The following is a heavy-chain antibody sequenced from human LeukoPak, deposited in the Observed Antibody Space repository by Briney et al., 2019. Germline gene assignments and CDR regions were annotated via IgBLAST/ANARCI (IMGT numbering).Heavy chain of an antibody. CDR2: IYADGKT. J-gene: IGHJ6*03. Sequence: GGSLRLSCAASGFTLSTYYMSWVRQAPGKGLEWVSVIYADGKTYYADSVKGRFTISRDNSKNTVYLQLNSLRAEDTAEYYCARSTYYNFWSGSYDYYYYMDVWGQGTTVTVSS. CDR3: ARSTYYNFWSGSYDYYYYMDV. CDR1: GFTLSTYY. D-gene: IGHD3-3*01. V-gene: IGHV3-53*01.